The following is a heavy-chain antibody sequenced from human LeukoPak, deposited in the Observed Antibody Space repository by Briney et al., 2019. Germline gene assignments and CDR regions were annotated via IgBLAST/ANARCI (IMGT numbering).Heavy chain of an antibody. J-gene: IGHJ6*03. D-gene: IGHD2-15*01. CDR1: GYSFTSYW. CDR3: ARHGPDSPDDCSGGSCYLYSYYYYYMDV. CDR2: IYPGDSDT. Sequence: GESLKISCKGSGYSFTSYWIGWVRQMPGKGLEWMGIIYPGDSDTRYSPSFQGRVTISADKSISTAYLQWSSLKASDTAMYYCARHGPDSPDDCSGGSCYLYSYYYYYMDVWGKGTTVTVSS. V-gene: IGHV5-51*01.